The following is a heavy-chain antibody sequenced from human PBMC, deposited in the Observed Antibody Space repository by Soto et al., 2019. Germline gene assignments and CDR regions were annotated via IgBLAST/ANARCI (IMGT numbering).Heavy chain of an antibody. CDR1: GFTFSNAW. Sequence: GGSLRLSCAASGFTFSNAWMSWVRQAPGKGLEWVGRIKSKTDGGTTDYAAPVKGRFTISRDDSKNTLYLQMNSLKTEDTAVYYCTTVSRGYSYGRFDYWGQGTLVTVSS. D-gene: IGHD5-18*01. J-gene: IGHJ4*02. CDR3: TTVSRGYSYGRFDY. V-gene: IGHV3-15*01. CDR2: IKSKTDGGTT.